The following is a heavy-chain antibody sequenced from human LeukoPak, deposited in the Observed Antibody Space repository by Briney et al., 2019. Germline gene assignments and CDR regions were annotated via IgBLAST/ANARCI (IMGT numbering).Heavy chain of an antibody. CDR2: IYYSGST. D-gene: IGHD5-12*01. Sequence: PSETLSLTCTVSGGSISSYYWSWIRQPPGKGLEWIGYIYYSGSTNYNPSLKSRVTISVDTSKNQFSLKLSSVTAADTAVYCCARESGGYAYFDYWGQGTLVTVSS. CDR3: ARESGGYAYFDY. CDR1: GGSISSYY. V-gene: IGHV4-59*12. J-gene: IGHJ4*02.